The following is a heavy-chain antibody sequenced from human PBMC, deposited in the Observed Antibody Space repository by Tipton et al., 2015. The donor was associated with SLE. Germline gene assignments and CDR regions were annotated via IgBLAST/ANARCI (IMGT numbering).Heavy chain of an antibody. CDR1: GGSINSSPYY. CDR2: ISFSGNT. V-gene: IGHV4-39*07. Sequence: LRLSCIVSGGSINSSPYYWGWVRQTPGKGLEWLWCISFSGNTYFTPSLKSRITLSRVTSKNHFSLKMTSVTAADTALYYCARHRGYFTVSYCSDYWVQGTLVTVSS. J-gene: IGHJ4*02. D-gene: IGHD2-8*01. CDR3: ARHRGYFTVSYCSDY.